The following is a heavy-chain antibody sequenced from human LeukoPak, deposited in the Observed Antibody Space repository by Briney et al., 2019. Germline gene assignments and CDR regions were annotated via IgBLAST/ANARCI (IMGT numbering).Heavy chain of an antibody. V-gene: IGHV3-74*01. Sequence: GGSLRLSCPASGFTFSSYWMHWVRQAPGKGLVWVSRINTDGSSTSYADSVKGRFTISRDNAKNTLYLQMNSLRAEDTAVYYCAREFRYSKGDPFDYWGQGTLVTVSS. CDR2: INTDGSST. J-gene: IGHJ4*02. D-gene: IGHD2-21*01. CDR1: GFTFSSYW. CDR3: AREFRYSKGDPFDY.